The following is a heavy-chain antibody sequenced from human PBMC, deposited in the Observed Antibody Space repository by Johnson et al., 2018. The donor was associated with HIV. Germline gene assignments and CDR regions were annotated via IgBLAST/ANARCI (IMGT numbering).Heavy chain of an antibody. Sequence: VQLVESGGGLVQPGGSLRLSCAASGFTFNNYVMTWVRQAPGKGLEWVSTINWNGGNTGYADSVKGRFTIYRDNAKNSLYLQMNSLRAEDTALYYCARVLIVVVVAAEIDAFDIWGQGTMVTVSS. CDR3: ARVLIVVVVAAEIDAFDI. D-gene: IGHD2-15*01. V-gene: IGHV3-20*04. CDR1: GFTFNNYV. CDR2: INWNGGNT. J-gene: IGHJ3*02.